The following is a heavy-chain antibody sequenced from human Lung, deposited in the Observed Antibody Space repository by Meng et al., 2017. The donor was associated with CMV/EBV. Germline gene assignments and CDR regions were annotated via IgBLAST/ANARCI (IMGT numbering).Heavy chain of an antibody. Sequence: GEXXKISCAASGFTFEDYGMSWVRQVPGKGLEWVSSIIWNGAGTSYADSVKGRFIISRDNAKNSLYLQMNSLRAEDTALYYCARDRGSSEYYLDNLGQGTLVTVSS. D-gene: IGHD1-26*01. V-gene: IGHV3-20*04. CDR2: IIWNGAGT. CDR1: GFTFEDYG. J-gene: IGHJ4*02. CDR3: ARDRGSSEYYLDN.